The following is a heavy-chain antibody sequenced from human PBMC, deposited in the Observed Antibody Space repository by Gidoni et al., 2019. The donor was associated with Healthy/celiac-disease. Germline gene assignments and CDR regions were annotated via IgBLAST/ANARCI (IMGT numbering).Heavy chain of an antibody. V-gene: IGHV1-2*02. CDR1: GYTFTGYY. J-gene: IGHJ6*02. D-gene: IGHD6-19*01. Sequence: QLQLVQSGAEVKKPGASVKVSCKAYGYTFTGYYMHWVRPAPGQGLEWMGWINPNSGGTNDAQKFQGRVTMTRDTSISTAYMELSRLRSDDTAVYYCARNIAVAGGVDYYYYYGMDVWGQGTTVTVSS. CDR2: INPNSGGT. CDR3: ARNIAVAGGVDYYYYYGMDV.